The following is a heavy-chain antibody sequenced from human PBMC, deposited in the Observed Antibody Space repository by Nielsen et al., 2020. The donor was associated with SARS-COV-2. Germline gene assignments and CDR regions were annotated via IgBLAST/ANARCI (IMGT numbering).Heavy chain of an antibody. J-gene: IGHJ3*02. CDR1: GFTFDDYA. D-gene: IGHD3-3*01. CDR3: AREAYYDFWSGYSTPGAFDI. Sequence: SLKISCAASGFTFDDYAMHWVRQAPGKGLEWVSGISWNSGSIGYADSVKGRFTISRDNAKNSLYLQMNSLRAEDTAVYYCAREAYYDFWSGYSTPGAFDIWGQGTMVTVSS. CDR2: ISWNSGSI. V-gene: IGHV3-9*01.